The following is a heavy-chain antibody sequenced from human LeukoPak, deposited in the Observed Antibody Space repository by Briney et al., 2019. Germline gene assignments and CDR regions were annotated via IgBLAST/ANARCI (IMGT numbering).Heavy chain of an antibody. V-gene: IGHV2-5*01. J-gene: IGHJ3*02. CDR3: ARFPLDSSSWWGPTDAFDI. D-gene: IGHD6-13*01. CDR1: GWSLSASGVG. CDR2: LYCNDDK. Sequence: SSPTLLNPAQALTLTGTFSGWSLSASGVGVGWIRQPQRKALEWLALLYCNDDKRYRPSLKNRLNITQDTSKNQVVLTMTNMDPVDTATYYCARFPLDSSSWWGPTDAFDIWGQGTMVTVSS.